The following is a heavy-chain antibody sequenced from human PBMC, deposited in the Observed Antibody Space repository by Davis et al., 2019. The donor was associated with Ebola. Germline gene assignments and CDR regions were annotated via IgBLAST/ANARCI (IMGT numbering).Heavy chain of an antibody. Sequence: SCKASGYTFTSYYMHWVRQAPGKGLEWVAVISYDGSNKYYADSVKGRFTISRDNSKNTLYLQMNSLRAEDTAVYYCAKAGGPAATFLGYWGQGTLVTVSS. CDR3: AKAGGPAATFLGY. D-gene: IGHD2-2*01. J-gene: IGHJ4*02. CDR2: ISYDGSNK. CDR1: GYTFTSYY. V-gene: IGHV3-30*18.